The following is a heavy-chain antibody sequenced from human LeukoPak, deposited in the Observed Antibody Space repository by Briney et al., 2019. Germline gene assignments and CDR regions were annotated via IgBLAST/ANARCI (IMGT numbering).Heavy chain of an antibody. CDR2: ISYDGSNK. J-gene: IGHJ2*01. V-gene: IGHV3-30-3*01. CDR1: GFTFSSYA. CDR3: AKGGNFDL. Sequence: GGSLRLSCAASGFTFSSYAMHWVRQAPGKGLEWVAVISYDGSNKYYADSVKGRFTISRDNSKNTLYLQMNSLRAEDTAVYYCAKGGNFDLWGRGILVTVSS.